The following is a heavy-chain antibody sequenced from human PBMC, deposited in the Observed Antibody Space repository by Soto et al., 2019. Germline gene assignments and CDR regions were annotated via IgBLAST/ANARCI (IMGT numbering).Heavy chain of an antibody. Sequence: EVQLVESGGGLVKPGGSLRLSCAASGFTFSNAWMNWVRQAPGKGLEWVGRIKSKTDGGTTDYAAPVKGRFTISRDDSKNTLYLQMNSLKTEDTAVYYCTTDTSEYSSSWYFPPPHTSASYYFDYWGQGTLVTVSS. V-gene: IGHV3-15*07. D-gene: IGHD6-13*01. CDR1: GFTFSNAW. J-gene: IGHJ4*02. CDR2: IKSKTDGGTT. CDR3: TTDTSEYSSSWYFPPPHTSASYYFDY.